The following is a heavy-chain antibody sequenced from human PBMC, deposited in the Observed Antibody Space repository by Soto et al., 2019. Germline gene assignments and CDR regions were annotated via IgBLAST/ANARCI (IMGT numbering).Heavy chain of an antibody. V-gene: IGHV1-3*01. J-gene: IGHJ6*02. CDR1: GYTFTSYA. CDR2: INAGNGNT. CDR3: ARDAYYDFWSGYYFVGDYYYYYGMDV. Sequence: ASVKVSCKASGYTFTSYAMHWVRQAPGQRIKWMGWINAGNGNTKYSQKFQGRVTITRDTSASTAYMELSSLRSEDTAVYYCARDAYYDFWSGYYFVGDYYYYYGMDVWGQGTTVTVSS. D-gene: IGHD3-3*01.